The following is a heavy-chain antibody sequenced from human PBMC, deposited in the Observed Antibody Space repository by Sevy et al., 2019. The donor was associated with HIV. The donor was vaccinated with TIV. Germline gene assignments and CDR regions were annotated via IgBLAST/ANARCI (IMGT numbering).Heavy chain of an antibody. CDR2: ISYDGTNK. CDR3: AKDHNLWSEGGFLHH. V-gene: IGHV3-30*18. Sequence: GGSLRLSCAASGFTFSSYAIHWVRQTPGKGLEWVAVISYDGTNKYYADSVKGRFTVSRDNSKNTLYEQMNSLRAEDTAVYYCAKDHNLWSEGGFLHHWGQGTLVTVSS. J-gene: IGHJ1*01. D-gene: IGHD3-10*01. CDR1: GFTFSSYA.